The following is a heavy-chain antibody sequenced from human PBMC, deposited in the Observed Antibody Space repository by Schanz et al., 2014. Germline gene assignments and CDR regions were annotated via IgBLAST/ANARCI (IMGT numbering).Heavy chain of an antibody. V-gene: IGHV1-2*02. D-gene: IGHD3-10*01. CDR1: VGTFNSYT. Sequence: QVQLVQSGAEVKKPGSSVKVSCKASVGTFNSYTIHWVRQAPGQGLEWMGRINPRNSATDYAQDFQGRVTMTKDTSLGSAYMDFSSLKLNDTAIYYCARAKRFGDMDVWGQGTTVTVSS. CDR2: INPRNSAT. J-gene: IGHJ6*02. CDR3: ARAKRFGDMDV.